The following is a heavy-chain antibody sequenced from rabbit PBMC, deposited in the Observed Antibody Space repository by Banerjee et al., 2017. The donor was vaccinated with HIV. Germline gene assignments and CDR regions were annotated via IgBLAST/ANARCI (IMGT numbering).Heavy chain of an antibody. D-gene: IGHD1-1*01. V-gene: IGHV1S40*01. CDR3: ARGAYGSSSDDYGTFDP. CDR2: IYTGSGRT. CDR1: GFIFNDNYA. J-gene: IGHJ2*01. Sequence: QSLEESGGGLVQPGGSLKLSCKASGFIFNDNYAMCWVRQAPGKGLEWIGYIYTGSGRTAYASWARGRFTISKTSSTTVTLQMTSLTVADTATYFCARGAYGSSSDDYGTFDPWGPGTLVTVS.